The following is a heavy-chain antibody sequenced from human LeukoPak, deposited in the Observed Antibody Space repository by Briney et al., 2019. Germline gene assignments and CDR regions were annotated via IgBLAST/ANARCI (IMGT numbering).Heavy chain of an antibody. Sequence: ASVKVSCKASGYTFTYYYMHWVRQAPGQGLEWMGWINPNSGGTNYAQKFQGRVTMTRDTSISTAYMEVSRLTSDDTAVFYCAREGSGYPYWGQGTLVTVSS. CDR1: GYTFTYYY. V-gene: IGHV1-2*02. D-gene: IGHD5-12*01. J-gene: IGHJ4*02. CDR2: INPNSGGT. CDR3: AREGSGYPY.